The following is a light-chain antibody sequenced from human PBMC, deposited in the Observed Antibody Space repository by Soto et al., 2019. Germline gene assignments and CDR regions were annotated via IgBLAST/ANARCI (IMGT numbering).Light chain of an antibody. V-gene: IGKV1-39*01. J-gene: IGKJ2*01. CDR3: QQSDSFPYT. CDR2: AAS. CDR1: QSITNY. Sequence: DIQMTQSPSSLSVSVGDRVTITCRASQSITNYLNWYQQQPGKAPKLLVYAASSLQSGVPSRFRGNGSGTDFTLTISSLQPEDFASYYCQQSDSFPYTFGQGTKWEIK.